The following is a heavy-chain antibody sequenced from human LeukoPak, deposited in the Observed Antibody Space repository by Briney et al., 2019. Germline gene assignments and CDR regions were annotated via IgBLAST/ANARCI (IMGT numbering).Heavy chain of an antibody. CDR2: VDHTGST. Sequence: SETLSLTCSVSNDSITMYYWTWIRQPPGKGLEWIGYVDHTGSTNFNPSLNGRVSISRDTTKNLFSLRLRSVTAADTAVYFCARGRVSSSTWYSTYYYYFYMDVWGKGTTVTVSS. J-gene: IGHJ6*03. CDR1: NDSITMYY. CDR3: ARGRVSSSTWYSTYYYYFYMDV. V-gene: IGHV4-59*01. D-gene: IGHD1-1*01.